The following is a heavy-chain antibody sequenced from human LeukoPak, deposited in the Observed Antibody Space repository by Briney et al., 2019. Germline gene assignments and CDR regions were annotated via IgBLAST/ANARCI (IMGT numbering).Heavy chain of an antibody. V-gene: IGHV3-66*01. CDR2: IYSDGST. CDR3: ARYQYRS. D-gene: IGHD5-18*01. CDR1: GFTVSSNY. Sequence: PGGSLRLSCAASGFTVSSNYMTWVRQVPGKGLEWVSVIYSDGSTYYADSVKGRFTISRDNSKNTLYTQMNSLRAEDTAVYFCARYQYRSWGQGTLVTVSS. J-gene: IGHJ4*02.